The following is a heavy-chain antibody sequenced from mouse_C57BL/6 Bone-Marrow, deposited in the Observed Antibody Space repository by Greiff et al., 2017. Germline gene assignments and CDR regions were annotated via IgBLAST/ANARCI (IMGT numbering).Heavy chain of an antibody. Sequence: EVKLLESGPGLVKPSQSLSLTCSVTGYSITSGYYWNWLRQFPGNKLEWMGYISYDGSNNYNPSLKNRISITRDTSKNQFFLKLNSVTTEDTATYYCAIYDGYYYWGQGTTLTVSS. CDR2: ISYDGSN. CDR3: AIYDGYYY. D-gene: IGHD2-3*01. CDR1: GYSITSGYY. V-gene: IGHV3-6*01. J-gene: IGHJ2*01.